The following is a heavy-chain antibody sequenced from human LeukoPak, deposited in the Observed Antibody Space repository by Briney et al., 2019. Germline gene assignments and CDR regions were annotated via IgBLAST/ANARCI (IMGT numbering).Heavy chain of an antibody. CDR3: ARDSSGYSTFDY. D-gene: IGHD3-22*01. V-gene: IGHV3-7*01. CDR1: GFTFSTYC. Sequence: GGSLRLSCAASGFTFSTYCMTWLRQTPGKGLEWVANIKPDGDEKYYVDSVKGRFTISRDNAKNSLYLQMNSLRAEDTAVYYCARDSSGYSTFDYWGQGTLVTVSS. J-gene: IGHJ4*02. CDR2: IKPDGDEK.